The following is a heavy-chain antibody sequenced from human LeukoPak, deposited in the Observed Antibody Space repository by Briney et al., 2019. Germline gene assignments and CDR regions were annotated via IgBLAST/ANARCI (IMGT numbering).Heavy chain of an antibody. J-gene: IGHJ5*02. D-gene: IGHD1-26*01. CDR3: GRGQEWELLTWFDP. CDR2: MNPNSGNT. Sequence: ASVKVSCKASGYTFTSYDINWVRQATGQGLEWMGWMNPNSGNTGYAQKFQGRVTMTRNTSISTAYMELSSLRSEDTAVYYCGRGQEWELLTWFDPWGQGTLVTVSS. V-gene: IGHV1-8*01. CDR1: GYTFTSYD.